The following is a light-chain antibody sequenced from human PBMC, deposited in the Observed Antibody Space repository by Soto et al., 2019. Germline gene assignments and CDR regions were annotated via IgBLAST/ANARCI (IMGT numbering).Light chain of an antibody. CDR2: EVN. CDR1: SSDVGGYNY. J-gene: IGLJ1*01. V-gene: IGLV2-8*01. CDR3: SSYAGSYNYV. Sequence: QSVLTQAASASGSPGQSVTISCTGTSSDVGGYNYVSWYQHHPGKAPKLIIHEVNVRPSGVPNRFSGSKSGNTASLTVSGLQADDEADYYCSSYAGSYNYVFGTGTKVTVL.